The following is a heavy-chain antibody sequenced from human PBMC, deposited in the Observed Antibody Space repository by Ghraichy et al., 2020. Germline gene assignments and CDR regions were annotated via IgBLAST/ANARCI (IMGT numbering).Heavy chain of an antibody. Sequence: GGSLRLSCAASGFTFSSYGMHWVRQAPGKGLEWVAVISYDGSNKYYADSVKGRFTISRDNSKNTLYLQVNSLRAEDTAVYYCAKVVAPWQRVGEPHPPYCFDYWGQGTLVTVSS. D-gene: IGHD3-16*01. V-gene: IGHV3-30*18. CDR2: ISYDGSNK. CDR3: AKVVAPWQRVGEPHPPYCFDY. J-gene: IGHJ4*02. CDR1: GFTFSSYG.